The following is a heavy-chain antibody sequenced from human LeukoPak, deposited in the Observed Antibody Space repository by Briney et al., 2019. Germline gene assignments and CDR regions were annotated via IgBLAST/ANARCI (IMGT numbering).Heavy chain of an antibody. CDR2: IIPIFGTA. D-gene: IGHD6-19*01. CDR3: ARGGVGIAVAGYYFDY. CDR1: GGTFSSYA. V-gene: IGHV1-69*01. J-gene: IGHJ4*02. Sequence: SVKVSCKASGGTFSSYAISWVRQAPGQGLEWMGGIIPIFGTANYAQKFQGRVTITADESTSTAYMELSSLRSEDTAVYYCARGGVGIAVAGYYFDYWGQGTLVTASS.